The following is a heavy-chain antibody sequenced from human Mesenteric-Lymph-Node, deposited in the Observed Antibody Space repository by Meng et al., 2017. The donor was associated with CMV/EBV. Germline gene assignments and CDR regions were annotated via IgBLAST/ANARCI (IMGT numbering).Heavy chain of an antibody. CDR2: IWYDGSNK. V-gene: IGHV3-33*08. Sequence: GGSLRLSCAASGFTFSSYWMHWVRQAPGKGLEWVAVIWYDGSNKYYADSVKGRFTISRDNSKNTLYLQMNSLRAEDTAVYYCATSGEAFDIWGQGTMVTVSS. CDR3: ATSGEAFDI. CDR1: GFTFSSYW. D-gene: IGHD3-10*01. J-gene: IGHJ3*02.